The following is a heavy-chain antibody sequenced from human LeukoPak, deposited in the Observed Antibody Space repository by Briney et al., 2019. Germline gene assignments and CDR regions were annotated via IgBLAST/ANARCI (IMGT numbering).Heavy chain of an antibody. J-gene: IGHJ6*02. CDR2: ISYDGSNK. Sequence: PGGSLRLSCAASGFTFSSYGMPWVRQAPGKGLEWVAVISYDGSNKYYADSVKGRFTISRDNSKNTLYLQMNSLRAEDTAVYYCAKDGSSGWYFGPPAYGMDVWGQGTTVTVSS. CDR1: GFTFSSYG. D-gene: IGHD6-19*01. CDR3: AKDGSSGWYFGPPAYGMDV. V-gene: IGHV3-30*18.